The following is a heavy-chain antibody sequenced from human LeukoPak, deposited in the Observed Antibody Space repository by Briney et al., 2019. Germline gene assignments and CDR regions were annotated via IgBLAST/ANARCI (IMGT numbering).Heavy chain of an antibody. V-gene: IGHV3-30-3*01. CDR3: ARGKYSGYVNY. CDR2: ISYDGNSK. Sequence: PGRSLRLSCAASGFIFSSYAMHWVRQAPGKGLEGGAVISYDGNSKYYADSVKGRFTISRDNSKNTLYLQMNSLRAEDTAVYYCARGKYSGYVNYWGQGTLVTVSS. CDR1: GFIFSSYA. D-gene: IGHD5-12*01. J-gene: IGHJ4*02.